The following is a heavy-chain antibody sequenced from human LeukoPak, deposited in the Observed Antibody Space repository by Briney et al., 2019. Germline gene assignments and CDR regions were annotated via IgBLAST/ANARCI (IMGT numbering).Heavy chain of an antibody. J-gene: IGHJ4*02. CDR2: IYYSGST. V-gene: IGHV4-59*01. Sequence: SETLSLTCTVSGGSIGSYYWSWIRQPPGKGLEWIGYIYYSGSTNYNPSLKSRVTISVDTSKNQFSLKLSSVTAADTAVYYCARDKERRFDYWGQGTLVTVSS. CDR3: ARDKERRFDY. CDR1: GGSIGSYY.